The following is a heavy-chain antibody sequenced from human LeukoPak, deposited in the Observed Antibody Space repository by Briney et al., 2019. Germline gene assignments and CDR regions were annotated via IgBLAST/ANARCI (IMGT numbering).Heavy chain of an antibody. J-gene: IGHJ5*02. D-gene: IGHD2-15*01. Sequence: SETLSLTCAVYGGSFSGYYWNWIRQPPGKGLEWIGEINHSGSTNYNPSLKSRVTISIDTSKNQFSLKLSSVTAADTAVYYCATVVVPGWFDPWGQGTLVTVSS. CDR2: INHSGST. CDR1: GGSFSGYY. CDR3: ATVVVPGWFDP. V-gene: IGHV4-34*01.